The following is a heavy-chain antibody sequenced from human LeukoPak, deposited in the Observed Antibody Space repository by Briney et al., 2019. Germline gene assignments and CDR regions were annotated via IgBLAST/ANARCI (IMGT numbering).Heavy chain of an antibody. CDR2: MYTTGGT. Sequence: SETLSLTCSVSGGSISTYYWTWIRQPAGKGLEWIGRMYTTGGTNYNPSLRSRVTMSIDTSKNQFSLKLTSVTAADTAVYYCGRDGGRTSSDAIEIWGQGTMVIVSS. CDR1: GGSISTYY. CDR3: GRDGGRTSSDAIEI. D-gene: IGHD2-2*01. J-gene: IGHJ3*02. V-gene: IGHV4-4*07.